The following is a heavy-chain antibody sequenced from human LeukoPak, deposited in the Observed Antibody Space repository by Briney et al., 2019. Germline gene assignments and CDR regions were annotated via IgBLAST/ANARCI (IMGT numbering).Heavy chain of an antibody. J-gene: IGHJ5*02. D-gene: IGHD3-22*01. CDR2: IYSGGST. CDR3: AKDHGRENYYDSSGYYYVTWFDP. V-gene: IGHV3-53*01. Sequence: GGSLRLSCAASGFTVSSNYMSWVRQAPGKGLEWVSVIYSGGSTYYADSVKGRFTISRDNSKNTLYLQMNSLRAEDTAVYYCAKDHGRENYYDSSGYYYVTWFDPWGQGTLVTVSS. CDR1: GFTVSSNY.